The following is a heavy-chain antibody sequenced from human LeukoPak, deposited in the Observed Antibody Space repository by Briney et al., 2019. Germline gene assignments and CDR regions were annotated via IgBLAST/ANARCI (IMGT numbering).Heavy chain of an antibody. CDR2: INTSGGSA. J-gene: IGHJ4*02. V-gene: IGHV1-46*01. CDR3: ARDRGYSGYDFDY. CDR1: GYTVSSYY. D-gene: IGHD5-12*01. Sequence: ASVKLSCKAYGYTVSSYYIHWVRKAHGPGMERMGIINTSGGSAGQAQKFQGRDTMPIDTSTSTVYMELSSLRSEDTAVYYCARDRGYSGYDFDYWGQGTLVTVSS.